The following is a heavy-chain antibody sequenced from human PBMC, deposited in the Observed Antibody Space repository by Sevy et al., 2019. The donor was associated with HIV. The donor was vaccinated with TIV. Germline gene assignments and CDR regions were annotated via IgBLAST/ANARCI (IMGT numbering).Heavy chain of an antibody. V-gene: IGHV3-21*01. D-gene: IGHD3-22*01. CDR1: GFTFSSYS. CDR2: ISSSSYI. J-gene: IGHJ6*03. Sequence: GGSLRLSCAASGFTFSSYSMNWVRQAPGKGLEWVSSISSSSYIYYADSVKGRFTISRDNAKNSLYLQMNSLRAEDTAVYYCARVGITMIDYYYYYMDVWGKGTTVTVSS. CDR3: ARVGITMIDYYYYYMDV.